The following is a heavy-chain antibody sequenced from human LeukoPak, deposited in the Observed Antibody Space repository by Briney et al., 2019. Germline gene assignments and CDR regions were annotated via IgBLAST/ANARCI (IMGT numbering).Heavy chain of an antibody. CDR1: GGSISSSSYY. Sequence: PSETLSLTCTVSGGSISSSSYYWGWIRQPPGKGLEWIGSIYYSGSTYYNPSLKSRVTISVDTSKNQFSLKLSSVTAADTAVYYCARRSGSSWSYWGRGTLVTVSS. D-gene: IGHD6-13*01. CDR3: ARRSGSSWSY. J-gene: IGHJ4*02. CDR2: IYYSGST. V-gene: IGHV4-39*01.